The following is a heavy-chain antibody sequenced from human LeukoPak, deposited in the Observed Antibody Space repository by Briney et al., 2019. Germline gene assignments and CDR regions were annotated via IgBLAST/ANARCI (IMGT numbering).Heavy chain of an antibody. Sequence: GGSLRLSCAASGFTFSSYGMHWVRQAPGKGLEWVAVISYDGSNKYYADSVKGRFTISRDNSKNTLHLQMNSLRAEDTAVYYCAKGGIDSSGPWWYFDLWGRGTLVTVSS. CDR2: ISYDGSNK. CDR3: AKGGIDSSGPWWYFDL. CDR1: GFTFSSYG. J-gene: IGHJ2*01. V-gene: IGHV3-30*18. D-gene: IGHD6-19*01.